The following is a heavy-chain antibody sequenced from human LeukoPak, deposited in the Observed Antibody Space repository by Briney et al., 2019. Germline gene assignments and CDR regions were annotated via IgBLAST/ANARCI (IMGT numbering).Heavy chain of an antibody. CDR3: ARDTRGRSSSWYGACDY. J-gene: IGHJ4*02. D-gene: IGHD6-13*01. Sequence: SVKVSCKASGGTFSSYAISWVRQAPGQGLEWMEGIIPIFGTANYAQKFQGRVTITADESTSTAYMELSSLRSEDTAVYYCARDTRGRSSSWYGACDYWGQGTLVTVSS. CDR2: IIPIFGTA. V-gene: IGHV1-69*13. CDR1: GGTFSSYA.